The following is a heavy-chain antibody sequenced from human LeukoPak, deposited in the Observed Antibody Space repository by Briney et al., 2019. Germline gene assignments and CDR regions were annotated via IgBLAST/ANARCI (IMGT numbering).Heavy chain of an antibody. V-gene: IGHV1-46*01. J-gene: IGHJ4*02. CDR3: ARDRYGDYHDY. D-gene: IGHD4-17*01. CDR1: GYTFTSYY. CDR2: INPSGGST. Sequence: ASVKVSCKASGYTFTSYYMHWVRQAPGQGLEWMGIINPSGGSTSYAQKFQSRVTMTRDMSTSTVYMELSSLRSEDTAVYYCARDRYGDYHDYWGQGTLVTVSS.